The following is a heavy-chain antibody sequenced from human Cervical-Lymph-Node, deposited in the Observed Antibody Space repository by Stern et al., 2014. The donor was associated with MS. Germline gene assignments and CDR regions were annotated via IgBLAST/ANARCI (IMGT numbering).Heavy chain of an antibody. J-gene: IGHJ5*02. D-gene: IGHD3-3*01. CDR2: ITTDSATT. Sequence: EVQLVESGGGLVQPGGSLRLSCAASGFTFSSYDMNWVRQTPGKGPEWVSYITTDSATTYYADSVKGRFTISRDNAKNSLYLQMNSLRDEDTALYYCARDLRPQFVEWFSFDPWGQGTLVTVSS. CDR3: ARDLRPQFVEWFSFDP. CDR1: GFTFSSYD. V-gene: IGHV3-48*02.